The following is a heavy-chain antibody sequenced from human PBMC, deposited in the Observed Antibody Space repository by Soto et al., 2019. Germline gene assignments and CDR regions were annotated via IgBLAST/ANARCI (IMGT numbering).Heavy chain of an antibody. J-gene: IGHJ6*02. CDR3: TRGYPRAYYYGMDV. CDR1: GFTFGDYA. D-gene: IGHD1-26*01. Sequence: SGGSLRLSCTASGFTFGDYAMSWVRQAPGKGLEWVGFIRSKAYGGTTEYAASVKGRFTISRDDSKSIAYLQMNSLKTEDTAVYYCTRGYPRAYYYGMDVWGQGTTVTVSS. CDR2: IRSKAYGGTT. V-gene: IGHV3-49*04.